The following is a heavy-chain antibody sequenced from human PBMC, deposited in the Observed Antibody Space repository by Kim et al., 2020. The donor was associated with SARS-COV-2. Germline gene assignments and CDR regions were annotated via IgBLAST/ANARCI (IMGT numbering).Heavy chain of an antibody. CDR3: ATWLQSHFDY. CDR2: IDGTTTNT. J-gene: IGHJ4*02. Sequence: GGSLRLSCITSGFAFSSHAMMWVRQTPEKGLEWVATIDGTTTNTHYPDSVKGRFTISRDNSQNTVYLHMSGLKAEDTAIYYCATWLQSHFDYWGQGTLVT. CDR1: GFAFSSHA. V-gene: IGHV3-23*01. D-gene: IGHD5-12*01.